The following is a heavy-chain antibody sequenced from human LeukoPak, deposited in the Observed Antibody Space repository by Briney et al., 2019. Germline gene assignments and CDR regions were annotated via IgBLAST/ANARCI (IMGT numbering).Heavy chain of an antibody. D-gene: IGHD1-26*01. CDR2: INPKSGGT. Sequence: SASVKVSCKSSVYTFTDYYIHWVRQAPGQGLEWVGWINPKSGGTNSAQKFQGRVTMTRDTSINTAYMELSRVTSDDKAVYYCARDHHTSAYYFDPWGQGTLVTVSS. CDR1: VYTFTDYY. CDR3: ARDHHTSAYYFDP. J-gene: IGHJ5*02. V-gene: IGHV1-2*02.